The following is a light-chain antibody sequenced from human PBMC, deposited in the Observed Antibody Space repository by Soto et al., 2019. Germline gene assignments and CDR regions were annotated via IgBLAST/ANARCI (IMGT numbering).Light chain of an antibody. CDR3: QHYHGLSS. Sequence: DLQMTQSPSTLSASLGDRVTITCRASQSVSTYLAWYQQKPGEAPKLLIYGASNLQTGVPSRFSGSGSGTEFSLSISSLQPGDFGTYYGQHYHGLSSFGPGTKVEMK. CDR1: QSVSTY. J-gene: IGKJ3*01. CDR2: GAS. V-gene: IGKV1-5*01.